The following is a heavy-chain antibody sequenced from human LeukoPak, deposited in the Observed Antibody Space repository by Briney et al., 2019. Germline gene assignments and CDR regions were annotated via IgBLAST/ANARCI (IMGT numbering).Heavy chain of an antibody. D-gene: IGHD5-24*01. CDR1: GYRFTTYW. CDR3: SRQGRDLAY. Sequence: GEFLTISCKGSGYRFTTYWIGWVRQMPGKGLEWMGIIYPGDSDTRYSLSFQGQVTISADKSISTAYLQWTSLKASDTAMYYCSRQGRDLAYWGQGTLVTVSS. V-gene: IGHV5-51*01. J-gene: IGHJ4*02. CDR2: IYPGDSDT.